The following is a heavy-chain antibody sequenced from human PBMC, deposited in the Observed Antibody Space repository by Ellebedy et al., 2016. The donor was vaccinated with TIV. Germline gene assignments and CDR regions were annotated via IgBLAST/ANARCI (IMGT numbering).Heavy chain of an antibody. V-gene: IGHV3-30*18. CDR2: ISYDGSNK. J-gene: IGHJ4*02. Sequence: GGSLRLSXAASGFTFSSYGMHWVRQAPGKGLEWVAVISYDGSNKYSADSVKGRFTISRDNSKNTLHLQMNSLRADDTAVYYCAKGRVPTAITSFDYWGQGTLVTVSS. CDR3: AKGRVPTAITSFDY. CDR1: GFTFSSYG. D-gene: IGHD2-2*02.